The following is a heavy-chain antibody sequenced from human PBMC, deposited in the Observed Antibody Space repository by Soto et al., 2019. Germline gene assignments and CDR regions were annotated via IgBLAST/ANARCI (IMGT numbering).Heavy chain of an antibody. V-gene: IGHV3-43*01. J-gene: IGHJ6*02. CDR1: GFTFDDYT. CDR2: ISWDGGST. Sequence: GGSLRLSCAASGFTFDDYTMHWVRQAPGKGLEWVSLISWDGGSTYYADSVKGRLTISRDNSKNSLYLQMNSLRTEDTALYYCAKDSRAVYSSSFLDVWGQGTTVTVSS. D-gene: IGHD6-6*01. CDR3: AKDSRAVYSSSFLDV.